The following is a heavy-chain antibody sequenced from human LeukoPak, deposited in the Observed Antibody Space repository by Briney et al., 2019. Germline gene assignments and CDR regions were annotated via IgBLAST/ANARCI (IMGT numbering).Heavy chain of an antibody. D-gene: IGHD3-9*01. V-gene: IGHV3-66*01. Sequence: GGSLRLSCAASGFTVSSNYMSWVRQAPGKGLEWVSVIYSGGSTYYADSVKGRFTISRDNSKNTLYLQMNSLRAEDTAVYYCARDGRYFDWPRYAFDIWGQGTMVTVSS. CDR1: GFTVSSNY. J-gene: IGHJ3*02. CDR2: IYSGGST. CDR3: ARDGRYFDWPRYAFDI.